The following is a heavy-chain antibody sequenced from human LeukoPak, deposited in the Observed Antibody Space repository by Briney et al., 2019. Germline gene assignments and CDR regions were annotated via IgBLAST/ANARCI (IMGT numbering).Heavy chain of an antibody. V-gene: IGHV4-61*05. CDR2: IYYSGST. CDR1: GGSISSSSYY. CDR3: ARRVNYYYYMDV. J-gene: IGHJ6*03. Sequence: SETLSLTCTVSGGSISSSSYYWGWIRQPPGKGLEWIGYIYYSGSTNYNPSLKSRVTISVDTSKNQFSLKLSSVTAADTAVYYCARRVNYYYYMDVWGKGTTVTISS.